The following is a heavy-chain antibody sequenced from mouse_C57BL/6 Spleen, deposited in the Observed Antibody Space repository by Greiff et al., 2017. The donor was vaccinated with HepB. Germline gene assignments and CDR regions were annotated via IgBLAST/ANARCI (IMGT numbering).Heavy chain of an antibody. Sequence: QVQLQQPGAELVKPGASVKMSCKASGYTFTSYWITWVKQRPGQGLEWIGNIYPGSGSTNYNEKFKSKATLTVDTSSSTAYMQLSSLTSEDSAVYYCAREGLRRGSFAYWGQGTLVTVSA. CDR3: AREGLRRGSFAY. CDR1: GYTFTSYW. J-gene: IGHJ3*01. V-gene: IGHV1-55*01. D-gene: IGHD2-2*01. CDR2: IYPGSGST.